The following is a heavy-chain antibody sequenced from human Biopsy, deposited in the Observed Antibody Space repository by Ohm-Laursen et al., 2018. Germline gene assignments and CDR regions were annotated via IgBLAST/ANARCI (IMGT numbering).Heavy chain of an antibody. D-gene: IGHD6-19*01. CDR3: ARSRGWYDY. J-gene: IGHJ4*02. Sequence: SLRLSCSASGFNFSTYCMVWVRQAPGSGLEWVSAIIGSGDKTYYADSVEGRFTISRDNSENTLLLQLNSVRAEDTAIYYCARSRGWYDYWGQGTLVTVSS. CDR1: GFNFSTYC. V-gene: IGHV3-23*01. CDR2: IIGSGDKT.